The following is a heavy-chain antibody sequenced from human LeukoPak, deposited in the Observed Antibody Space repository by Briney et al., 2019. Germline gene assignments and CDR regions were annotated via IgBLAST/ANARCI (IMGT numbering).Heavy chain of an antibody. J-gene: IGHJ4*02. D-gene: IGHD2-2*01. Sequence: GGALRLSCAAPGFTFSNYAIHWVRQAPGKGLEGVAIISYDGSDKYYADSVKGRFTISRDNSKNTLYLQVNSLRAEDTAVYYCARGRDLYCSSTTSCSNLDYWGQGTLVTVSS. CDR1: GFTFSNYA. CDR3: ARGRDLYCSSTTSCSNLDY. V-gene: IGHV3-30-3*01. CDR2: ISYDGSDK.